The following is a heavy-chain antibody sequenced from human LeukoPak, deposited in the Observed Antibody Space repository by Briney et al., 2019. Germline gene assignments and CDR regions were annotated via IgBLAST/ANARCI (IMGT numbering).Heavy chain of an antibody. CDR3: ARGGSWYLNWFDP. CDR1: GNNIIDYY. CDR2: INPSGGST. D-gene: IGHD6-13*01. V-gene: IGHV1-46*01. J-gene: IGHJ5*02. Sequence: ASVKVSCKLSGNNIIDYYINWMRQAPGQGLEWMGIINPSGGSTSYAQKLQGRVTMTTDTSTSTAYMELRSLRSDDTAVYYCARGGSWYLNWFDPWGQGALVTVSS.